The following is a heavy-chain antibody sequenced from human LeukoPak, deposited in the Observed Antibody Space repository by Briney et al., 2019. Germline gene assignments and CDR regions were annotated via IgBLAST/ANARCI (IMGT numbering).Heavy chain of an antibody. CDR1: GGSISSYY. CDR3: ARRAAAGLNWFGP. CDR2: IYYSGST. J-gene: IGHJ5*02. D-gene: IGHD6-13*01. Sequence: SETLSLTCTVSGGSISSYYWSWIRQPPGKGLEWIGYIYYSGSTNYNPSLKSRVTISVDTSKNQFSLKLSSVTAADTAVYYCARRAAAGLNWFGPWGQGTLVTVSS. V-gene: IGHV4-59*08.